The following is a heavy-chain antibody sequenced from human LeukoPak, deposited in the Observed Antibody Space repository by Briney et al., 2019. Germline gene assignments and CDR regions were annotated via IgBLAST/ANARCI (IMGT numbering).Heavy chain of an antibody. D-gene: IGHD6-19*01. CDR2: IKQDASEI. Sequence: AGGSLRLSCAASGFTFTNFWMTWVRQAPGKGLEWVATIKQDASEIYYVDSVKGRFTISRDNAHHSLYLQMHTLSPEDTAVYYCERTGSGWQPGDYWGQGTLVTVSS. V-gene: IGHV3-7*05. CDR1: GFTFTNFW. CDR3: ERTGSGWQPGDY. J-gene: IGHJ4*02.